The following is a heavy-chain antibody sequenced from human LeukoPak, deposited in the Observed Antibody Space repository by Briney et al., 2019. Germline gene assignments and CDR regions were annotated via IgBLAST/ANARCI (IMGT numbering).Heavy chain of an antibody. CDR3: ARHYYGLDY. V-gene: IGHV4-59*01. CDR1: GGSFSGYY. J-gene: IGHJ4*02. Sequence: SETLSLTCAVYGGSFSGYYWSWIRQPPGEGLEWIGYIYYSGSTNYNPSLKSRVTISVDTSKNQFSLKLSSVTAADTAVYYCARHYYGLDYWGQGTLVTVSS. CDR2: IYYSGST. D-gene: IGHD3-10*01.